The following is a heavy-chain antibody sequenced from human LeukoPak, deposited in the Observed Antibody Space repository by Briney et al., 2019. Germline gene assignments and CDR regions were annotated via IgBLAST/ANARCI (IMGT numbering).Heavy chain of an antibody. CDR2: ISTSGSS. CDR3: ARVVEYTSSWYRFVWFDP. D-gene: IGHD6-13*01. V-gene: IGHV4-4*07. J-gene: IGHJ5*02. Sequence: SETLSLTCIVTVDSMSDYYWTWIRQPAGKGLEWIGRISTSGSSDYNPSLRSRVTVSIDASKKQFSLRLSSVTAADTAVYYCARVVEYTSSWYRFVWFDPWGQGTLVTVSS. CDR1: VDSMSDYY.